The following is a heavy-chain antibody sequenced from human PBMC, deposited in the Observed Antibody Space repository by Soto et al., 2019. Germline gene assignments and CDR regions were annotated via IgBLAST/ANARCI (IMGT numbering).Heavy chain of an antibody. CDR2: INHSGST. CDR1: GGSFSGYH. J-gene: IGHJ3*02. V-gene: IGHV4-34*01. Sequence: SETLSLTCAIYGGSFSGYHWSWIRQPPGKGLEWIGEINHSGSTNYNPSLKSRVTISVETSKNQSSLKLSSLTAADTAVYYCAKRIAQPPDALHIWGKGTMVTVS. CDR3: AKRIAQPPDALHI. D-gene: IGHD6-13*01.